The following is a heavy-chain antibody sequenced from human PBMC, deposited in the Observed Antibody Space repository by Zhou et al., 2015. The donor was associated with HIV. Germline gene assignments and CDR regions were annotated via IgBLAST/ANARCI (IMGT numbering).Heavy chain of an antibody. CDR1: GGTFNTYE. CDR2: IIPIFGTP. Sequence: QVQLVQSGAEVKKPGSSVKVSCKASGGTFNTYEVSWVRQAPGQGLEWMGGIIPIFGTPKYAQKFQGRLTITANKSATTAYMELSSLTSEDTAIYFCARSSVNHDDAFDLWGQGTNIIVSS. V-gene: IGHV1-69*06. CDR3: ARSSVNHDDAFDL. D-gene: IGHD1-14*01. J-gene: IGHJ3*01.